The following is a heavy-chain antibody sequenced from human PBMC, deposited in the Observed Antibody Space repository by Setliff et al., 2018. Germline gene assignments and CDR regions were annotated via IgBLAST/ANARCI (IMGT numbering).Heavy chain of an antibody. D-gene: IGHD2-21*02. CDR3: ASVTGFFYVDA. J-gene: IGHJ6*03. CDR2: MHSDGAT. V-gene: IGHV4-39*07. Sequence: SETLSLTCTVSGLSISTNRYYWGWLRQPPGRGLELIGLMHSDGATYSNPSLQSRVTLSLDASKNQFSLSLTSVPAADTAVYYCASVTGFFYVDAWGKGTTVTVSS. CDR1: GLSISTNRYY.